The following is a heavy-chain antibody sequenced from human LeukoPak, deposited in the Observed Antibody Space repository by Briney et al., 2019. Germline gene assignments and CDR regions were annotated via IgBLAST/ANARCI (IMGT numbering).Heavy chain of an antibody. CDR3: AKDILTTSIAAAGTSDY. Sequence: GGSLRLSCAASGFTFDDYAMHWVRQAPGKGLEWVSGISWNSGSIGYADSVKGRFTISRGNAKNSLYLQMNSLRAEDTALYYCAKDILTTSIAAAGTSDYWGQGTLVTVSS. J-gene: IGHJ4*02. V-gene: IGHV3-9*01. CDR1: GFTFDDYA. D-gene: IGHD6-13*01. CDR2: ISWNSGSI.